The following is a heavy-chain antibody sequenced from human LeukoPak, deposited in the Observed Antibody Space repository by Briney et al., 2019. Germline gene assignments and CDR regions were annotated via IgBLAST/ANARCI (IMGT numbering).Heavy chain of an antibody. CDR1: GGSISRYY. D-gene: IGHD6-19*01. Sequence: SATLSLTCTVSGGSISRYYWSWIRQPAGKGLEWIGRIYTSGSTNYNPSLKSRVTMSVDTSKNQFSLKLSSVTAADTAVYYCARDLGSSGWYGSYYFDYWGQGTLVTVSS. CDR2: IYTSGST. CDR3: ARDLGSSGWYGSYYFDY. J-gene: IGHJ4*02. V-gene: IGHV4-4*07.